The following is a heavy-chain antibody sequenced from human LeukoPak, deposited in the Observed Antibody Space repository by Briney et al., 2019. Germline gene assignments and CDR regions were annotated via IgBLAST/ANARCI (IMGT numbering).Heavy chain of an antibody. CDR1: GGSISSYY. J-gene: IGHJ5*02. CDR3: ARSYSSGWYWFDP. V-gene: IGHV4-59*01. Sequence: SETLSLTCTVSGGSISSYYWSWIRQPPGKGLEWIGYIYYSGSTNYNPSLKSRVTISVDTSKNQFSLKLSSVTAADTAVYYCARSYSSGWYWFDPWGQGTLVTVSS. D-gene: IGHD6-13*01. CDR2: IYYSGST.